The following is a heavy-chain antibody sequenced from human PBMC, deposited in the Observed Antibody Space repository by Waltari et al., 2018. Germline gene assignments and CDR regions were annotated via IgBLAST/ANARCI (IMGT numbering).Heavy chain of an antibody. J-gene: IGHJ4*02. Sequence: QVQLVQSGGGVVQPGRSLRLSCAASGFTFRRYAMHWVRQAPGKGLEWVAVISYDGSNKYYADSVKGRFTISRDNSKSTLFLQMSSLRADDTAVYYCARDLMAVGAITREGVDDWGQGSLVTVSS. D-gene: IGHD6-19*01. CDR2: ISYDGSNK. V-gene: IGHV3-30-3*01. CDR1: GFTFRRYA. CDR3: ARDLMAVGAITREGVDD.